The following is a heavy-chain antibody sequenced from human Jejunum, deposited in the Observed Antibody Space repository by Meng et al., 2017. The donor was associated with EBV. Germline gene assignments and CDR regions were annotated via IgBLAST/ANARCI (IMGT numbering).Heavy chain of an antibody. Sequence: QVQLQESGPGLVKPWDTLSLTCTVTGDSVRSYYWSWIRQSPEKGLEWIGYTHYSETSIYSPSLMSRATISVDTSNSQFSLKLNSVTAADTAIYYCTRGSTGAFNAGGPGIMVTVSS. CDR1: GDSVRSYY. V-gene: IGHV4-59*02. D-gene: IGHD2/OR15-2a*01. CDR2: THYSETS. J-gene: IGHJ4*02. CDR3: TRGSTGAFNA.